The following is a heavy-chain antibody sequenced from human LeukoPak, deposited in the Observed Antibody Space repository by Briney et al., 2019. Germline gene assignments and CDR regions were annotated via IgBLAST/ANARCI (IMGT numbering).Heavy chain of an antibody. CDR2: ISTSGST. CDR3: ASPRTSYRYTFDY. Sequence: SETLSFTCAVSVASISNYYWSWIRQAPGKGLEWIGYISTSGSTNYNPSLKSRVSISLDTSNNRFSLNLNFVTAADTAVYFCASPRTSYRYTFDYWGPGALVTVSS. CDR1: VASISNYY. J-gene: IGHJ4*02. D-gene: IGHD5-18*01. V-gene: IGHV4-4*09.